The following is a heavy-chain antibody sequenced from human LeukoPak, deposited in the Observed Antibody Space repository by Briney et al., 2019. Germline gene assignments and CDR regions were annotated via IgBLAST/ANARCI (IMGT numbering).Heavy chain of an antibody. CDR1: GGSISSYY. CDR2: IYTSGST. V-gene: IGHV4-4*07. CDR3: ARVGAKKNHYYGMDV. D-gene: IGHD1-26*01. J-gene: IGHJ6*02. Sequence: SETLSLTCTVSGGSISSYYWSWIRQPAGKGQEWIGRIYTSGSTNYNPSLKSRVTMSVDTSKNQFSLKLSSVTAADTALYYCARVGAKKNHYYGMDVWGQGATVTVSS.